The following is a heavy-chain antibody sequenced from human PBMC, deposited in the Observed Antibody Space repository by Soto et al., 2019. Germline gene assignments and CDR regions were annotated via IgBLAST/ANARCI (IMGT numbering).Heavy chain of an antibody. CDR1: GFTFSSHG. CDR2: IWYDGSNK. CDR3: ARDQKQQLDDY. D-gene: IGHD6-13*01. V-gene: IGHV3-33*01. Sequence: GGSLRLSCAASGFTFSSHGMHWVRQAPGKGLEWVAVIWYDGSNKYYADSVKGRFTISRDNSKNTLYLQMNSLRAEDTAVYYCARDQKQQLDDYWGQGTLVTVSS. J-gene: IGHJ4*02.